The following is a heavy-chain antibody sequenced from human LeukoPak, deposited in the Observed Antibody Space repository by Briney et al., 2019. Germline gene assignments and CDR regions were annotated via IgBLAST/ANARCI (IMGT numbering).Heavy chain of an antibody. CDR3: ARDSDIVVVKEGYYYGMDV. J-gene: IGHJ6*04. V-gene: IGHV6-1*01. D-gene: IGHD2-2*01. Sequence: SQTPSLTCAISGDSVSSNSAAWNWIRQSPSRGLEWLGRTYYRSKWYNDYAVSVKSRITINPDTSKNQFSLQLNSVTPEDTAVYYCARDSDIVVVKEGYYYGMDVWGKGTTVTVSS. CDR2: TYYRSKWYN. CDR1: GDSVSSNSAA.